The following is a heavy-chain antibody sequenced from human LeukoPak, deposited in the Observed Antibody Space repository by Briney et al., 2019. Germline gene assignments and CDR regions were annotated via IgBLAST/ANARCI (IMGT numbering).Heavy chain of an antibody. D-gene: IGHD6-13*01. CDR1: GFTFSDYY. CDR2: ISSSGSTI. J-gene: IGHJ5*02. Sequence: GGSLRLSCAASGFTFSDYYMSWIRQAPGKGLEWVSYISSSGSTIYYADSVKGRFTISRDNAKNSLYLQMNSLRAEDTAVYYCARVKRAEAGTGCWFDPWGQGTLVTVSS. V-gene: IGHV3-11*01. CDR3: ARVKRAEAGTGCWFDP.